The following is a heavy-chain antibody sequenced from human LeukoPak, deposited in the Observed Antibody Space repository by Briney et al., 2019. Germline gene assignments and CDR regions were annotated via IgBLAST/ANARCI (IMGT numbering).Heavy chain of an antibody. V-gene: IGHV4-4*07. CDR3: ARTSYYCSGGSCYHYYFDY. Sequence: SETLSLTCTVSGGSISSYYWSWIRQPAGKGLGWIGRIYTSGSTNYNPSLKSRVTMSVDTSKNQFSLKLSSVTAADTAVYYCARTSYYCSGGSCYHYYFDYWGQGTLVTVSS. J-gene: IGHJ4*02. CDR2: IYTSGST. CDR1: GGSISSYY. D-gene: IGHD2-15*01.